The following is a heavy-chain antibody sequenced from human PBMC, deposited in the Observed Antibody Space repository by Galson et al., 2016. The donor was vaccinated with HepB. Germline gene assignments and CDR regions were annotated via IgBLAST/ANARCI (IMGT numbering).Heavy chain of an antibody. Sequence: ETLSLTCTVSGVSLSSYYWSWIRQPPGKGLEWIGYIYYSGGSTNYNPSLKSRVTISVDTLKNQFSLKLSSVTAADTAVYFCARVRIAVAENSYFFDSWGQGTQVTVSS. CDR1: GVSLSSYY. CDR3: ARVRIAVAENSYFFDS. V-gene: IGHV4-59*01. CDR2: IYYSGGST. D-gene: IGHD6-19*01. J-gene: IGHJ4*02.